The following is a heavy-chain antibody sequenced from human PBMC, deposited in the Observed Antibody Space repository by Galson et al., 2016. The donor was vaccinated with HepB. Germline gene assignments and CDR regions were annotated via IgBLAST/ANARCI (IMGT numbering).Heavy chain of an antibody. Sequence: SLRLSCAASGFTFTSYSMTWVRQAPGKGLEWVGNINRDGSETNYVDSVEGRFTISRDNAKNSLFLQMNSLRVGDTAVYYCTRGNLVGYWGQGTLVIVSS. D-gene: IGHD2-8*02. CDR1: GFTFTSYS. CDR3: TRGNLVGY. CDR2: INRDGSET. V-gene: IGHV3-7*01. J-gene: IGHJ4*02.